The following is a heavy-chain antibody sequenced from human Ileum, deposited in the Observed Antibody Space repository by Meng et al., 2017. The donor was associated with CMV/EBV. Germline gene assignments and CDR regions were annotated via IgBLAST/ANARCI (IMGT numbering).Heavy chain of an antibody. CDR3: EGGDGY. CDR1: GFTFRSSW. CDR2: INDDGTWS. J-gene: IGHJ4*02. Sequence: GESLKISCAASGFTFRSSWMSWVRQAPGKGLEWVANINDDGTWSQYVDSVKGRFIISRDNAQNSLYLQMNSLRVDNTAMYFCEGGDGYWGRGTLVTGSS. V-gene: IGHV3-7*04.